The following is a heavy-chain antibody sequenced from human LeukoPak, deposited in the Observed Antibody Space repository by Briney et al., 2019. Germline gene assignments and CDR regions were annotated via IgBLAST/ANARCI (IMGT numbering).Heavy chain of an antibody. D-gene: IGHD6-13*01. CDR3: LRDYQGY. CDR1: VFTFSRYW. Sequence: PRGSLRLSCAASVFTFSRYWMSWVRQAPGKGLEWVANIKGDGSQKYYVDSVKGRFTISRDNAKNSLYLQMNSLRAEDTALYYCLRDYQGYWGQGTLVTVSS. J-gene: IGHJ4*02. CDR2: IKGDGSQK. V-gene: IGHV3-7*01.